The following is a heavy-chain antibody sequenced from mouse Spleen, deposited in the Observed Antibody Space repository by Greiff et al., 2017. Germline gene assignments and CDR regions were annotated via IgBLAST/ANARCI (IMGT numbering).Heavy chain of an antibody. CDR1: GYSITSGYY. D-gene: IGHD1-1*01. CDR2: ISYDGSN. V-gene: IGHV3-6*01. CDR3: SRGRYYDGSYGY. Sequence: EVHLVESGPGLVKPSQSLSLTCSVSGYSITSGYYWKCIRQPAGNKEEWMGYISYDGSNNYNPSLKNRITITRDTSKNQFFLKLNSVTTEDTATYDCSRGRYYDGSYGYWGQGTTLTVSS. J-gene: IGHJ2*01.